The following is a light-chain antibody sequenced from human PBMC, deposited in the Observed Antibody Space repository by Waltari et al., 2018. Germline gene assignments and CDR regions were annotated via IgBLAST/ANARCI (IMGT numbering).Light chain of an antibody. Sequence: SPSSLSASVGDSVTITCQASQDINNYLNWYQQKPGKAPKLLIYDASNLETGVPSRFSGSGSGTTFTFTISSLQPEDIATYYCQQFHSLLTFGGGTKVEIK. CDR3: QQFHSLLT. V-gene: IGKV1-33*01. CDR2: DAS. CDR1: QDINNY. J-gene: IGKJ4*01.